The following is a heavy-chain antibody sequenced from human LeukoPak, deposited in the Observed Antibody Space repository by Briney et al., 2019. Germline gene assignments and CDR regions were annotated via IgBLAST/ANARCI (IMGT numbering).Heavy chain of an antibody. CDR3: ARDQEAFDY. J-gene: IGHJ4*02. CDR1: GYSFTSNY. Sequence: ASVKVSCKASGYSFTSNYIHWVRQAPGQGLEWMGMIYPRDGSTSYAQKFQGRVTVTRDTSTSTVHMELSGLRSKDTAVYYCARDQEAFDYWGQGTLVTVSS. V-gene: IGHV1-46*01. CDR2: IYPRDGST.